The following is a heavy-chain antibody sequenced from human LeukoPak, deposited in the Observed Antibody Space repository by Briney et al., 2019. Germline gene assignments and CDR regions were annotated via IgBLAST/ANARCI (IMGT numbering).Heavy chain of an antibody. CDR1: GFTFSTYW. CDR2: IKGDGSST. J-gene: IGHJ4*02. D-gene: IGHD4-17*01. CDR3: ARASTTVPNLLDY. V-gene: IGHV3-74*01. Sequence: PGRSLRLSCAASGFTFSTYWMHWVRQAPGKGLVWVSRIKGDGSSTIYADSVKGRFTISRDNSKNTLYLQTSSLRAEDTAVYYCARASTTVPNLLDYWGQGTLVTVSS.